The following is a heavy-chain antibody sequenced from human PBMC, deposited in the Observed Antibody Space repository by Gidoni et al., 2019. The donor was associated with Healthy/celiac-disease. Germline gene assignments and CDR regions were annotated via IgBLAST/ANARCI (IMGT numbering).Heavy chain of an antibody. CDR1: GGSFSGYY. D-gene: IGHD5-12*01. CDR3: ARKSGGYAPGYYYYMDV. CDR2: IKHSGST. V-gene: IGHV4-34*01. Sequence: QVQLQQWGAGLLKPSETLSLTCAVYGGSFSGYYWRWIRQPPGKGLEWIGEIKHSGSTNYNQPLKSRVTISVDTSKNQFSLKLSSVTAADTAVYYCARKSGGYAPGYYYYMDVWGKGTTVTVSS. J-gene: IGHJ6*03.